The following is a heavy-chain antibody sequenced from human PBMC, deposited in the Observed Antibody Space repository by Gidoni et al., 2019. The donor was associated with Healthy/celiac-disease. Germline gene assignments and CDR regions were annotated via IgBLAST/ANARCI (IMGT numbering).Heavy chain of an antibody. V-gene: IGHV3-15*01. J-gene: IGHJ3*02. D-gene: IGHD1-26*01. Sequence: EVQLVESGGGLVNLGWSLIPPRSASGFPFSNAWIFWVRQAPGKGLEWVGRIKSKTDGGTTDYAAPVKGRFTISRDDSKNTLYLQMNSLKTEDTAVYYCTTDTLEWELLPFNAFDIWGQGTMVTVSS. CDR2: IKSKTDGGTT. CDR3: TTDTLEWELLPFNAFDI. CDR1: GFPFSNAW.